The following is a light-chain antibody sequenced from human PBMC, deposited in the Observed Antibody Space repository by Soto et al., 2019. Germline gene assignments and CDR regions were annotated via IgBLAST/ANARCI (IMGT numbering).Light chain of an antibody. J-gene: IGKJ4*01. CDR3: QHYANWPLT. CDR1: QSVSSSY. CDR2: GAS. Sequence: DIVLTQSPGTLSLSPGERATLSCRASQSVSSSYLAWYQQKPGQTPRLLIYGASTRATGVPARFSGSGSGTDFTLTINSLQSEDFAVYYCQHYANWPLTFGGGTKVDIK. V-gene: IGKV3-20*01.